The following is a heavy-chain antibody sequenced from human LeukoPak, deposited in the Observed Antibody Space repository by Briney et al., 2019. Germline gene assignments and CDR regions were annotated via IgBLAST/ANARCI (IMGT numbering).Heavy chain of an antibody. CDR2: ISGSGGST. D-gene: IGHD3-22*01. V-gene: IGHV3-23*01. Sequence: PGGSLRLSCAASGFTFSSYAMSWVRQAPGRGLEWVSGISGSGGSTYYADSVKGRFTISRDNSKNTLYLQMNILRAEDTAVYYCAKTRAYYYDSSGYPDYWGQGTLVTVSS. CDR1: GFTFSSYA. CDR3: AKTRAYYYDSSGYPDY. J-gene: IGHJ4*02.